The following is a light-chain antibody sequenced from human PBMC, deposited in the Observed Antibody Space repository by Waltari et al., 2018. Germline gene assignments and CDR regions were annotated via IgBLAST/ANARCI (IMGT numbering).Light chain of an antibody. CDR1: QSVGKQ. Sequence: EIEMTQSPATLSVSPGERVTPSCRASQSVGKQLAWYQQRPGQAPRLLIYGASTRATDISDRFSGSGSGTDFTLTISALQSEDLAVYYCHQYNHWPTFTFGQGTKLQIE. J-gene: IGKJ2*01. CDR3: HQYNHWPTFT. CDR2: GAS. V-gene: IGKV3-15*01.